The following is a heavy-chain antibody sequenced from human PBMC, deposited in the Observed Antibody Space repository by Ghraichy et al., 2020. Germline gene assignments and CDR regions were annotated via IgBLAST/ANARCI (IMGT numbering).Heavy chain of an antibody. D-gene: IGHD3-3*01. CDR1: GGSFSGYY. J-gene: IGHJ6*02. Sequence: SETLSLTCAVYGGSFSGYYWSWIRQPPGKGLEWIGEINHSGSTNYNPSLKSRVTISVDTSKNQFSLKLSSVTAADTAVYYCARGSAKKRLKIRFLESSRGMDVWGQGTTVTVSS. CDR2: INHSGST. V-gene: IGHV4-34*01. CDR3: ARGSAKKRLKIRFLESSRGMDV.